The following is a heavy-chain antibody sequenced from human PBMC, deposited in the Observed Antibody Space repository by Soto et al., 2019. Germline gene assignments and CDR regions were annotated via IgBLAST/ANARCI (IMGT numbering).Heavy chain of an antibody. CDR2: ITPFNGNT. CDR3: VRDPSYDY. J-gene: IGHJ4*02. Sequence: ASVKVSCKTSGYNFISYGLSWVRQAPGQGLEWMGWITPFNGNTNYPQRFHGKITMTTDTATNTVYLEVRSLRSDDTAVYYCVRDPSYDYWGQGTLVTVSS. CDR1: GYNFISYG. V-gene: IGHV1-18*04.